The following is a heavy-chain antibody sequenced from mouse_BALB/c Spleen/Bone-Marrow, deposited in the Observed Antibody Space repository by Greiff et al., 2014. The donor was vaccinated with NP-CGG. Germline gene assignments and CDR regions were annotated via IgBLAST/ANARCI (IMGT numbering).Heavy chain of an antibody. V-gene: IGHV1S41*01. D-gene: IGHD2-2*01. CDR2: IAPGSGST. CDR1: GYTFTNYW. Sequence: DLVNPGASVKLSCKASGYTFTNYWINWIKQRPGQGLEWIGRIAPGSGSTYYNEMFKGKTTLTVDTSSSTAYIQLSSLSSEDSDVYFCARERYGYDGWYFDVWGAGTTVTVSS. CDR3: ARERYGYDGWYFDV. J-gene: IGHJ1*01.